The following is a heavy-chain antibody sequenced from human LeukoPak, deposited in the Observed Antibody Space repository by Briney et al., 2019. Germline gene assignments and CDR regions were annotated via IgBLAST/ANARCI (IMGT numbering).Heavy chain of an antibody. J-gene: IGHJ3*02. Sequence: GGSLRLSCAASGFTFSSYWMSWVRQAPGKGLEWVANIKQDGSEKYYVDSVKGRFTISRDNAKNSLYLQMNSLRAEDTAVYYCARASDYDFWSGYPGAFDIWGQGTMVTVSS. CDR2: IKQDGSEK. CDR3: ARASDYDFWSGYPGAFDI. CDR1: GFTFSSYW. D-gene: IGHD3-3*01. V-gene: IGHV3-7*01.